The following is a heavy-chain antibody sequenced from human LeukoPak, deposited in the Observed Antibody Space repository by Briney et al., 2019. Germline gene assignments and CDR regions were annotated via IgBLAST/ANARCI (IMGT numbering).Heavy chain of an antibody. V-gene: IGHV4-34*01. CDR1: GGSFSGYY. D-gene: IGHD3-10*01. CDR2: INHSGST. J-gene: IGHJ4*02. Sequence: SETLSLTCAVYGGSFSGYYWSWIRQPPGKGLEWIGEINHSGSTNYNPSLKSRVTISVDTSKNQFSLKLSSVTAADTAVYYCARATPHPLRRVIMVRGVKSYFDYWGQGTLVTVSS. CDR3: ARATPHPLRRVIMVRGVKSYFDY.